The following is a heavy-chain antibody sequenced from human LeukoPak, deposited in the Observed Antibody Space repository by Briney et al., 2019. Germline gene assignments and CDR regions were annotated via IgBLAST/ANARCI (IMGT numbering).Heavy chain of an antibody. D-gene: IGHD3-22*01. Sequence: PSETLSLTCTVSGGSLSTYYWSWIRQPAGKGLEWIGRISATRNSNYNPSLKSRVTISVDKSKDQFSLKLTSVTAADTAVYFCARQSGGSYVFLDYWGRGTLVTVSS. CDR3: ARQSGGSYVFLDY. CDR2: ISATRNS. V-gene: IGHV4-4*07. J-gene: IGHJ4*02. CDR1: GGSLSTYY.